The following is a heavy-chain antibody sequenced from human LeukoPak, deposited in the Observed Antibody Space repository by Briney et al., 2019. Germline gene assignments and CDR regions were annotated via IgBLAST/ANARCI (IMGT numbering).Heavy chain of an antibody. CDR2: IKSKTDGGTT. CDR3: TTDVPPNWFDP. D-gene: IGHD2-2*01. Sequence: GSLRLSCAASGFTFSNAWMSWVRQAPGKGLEWVGRIKSKTDGGTTDYAALVKGRFTISRDDSKNTLYLQMNSLKTEDTAVYYCTTDVPPNWFDPWGQGTLVTVSS. V-gene: IGHV3-15*01. CDR1: GFTFSNAW. J-gene: IGHJ5*02.